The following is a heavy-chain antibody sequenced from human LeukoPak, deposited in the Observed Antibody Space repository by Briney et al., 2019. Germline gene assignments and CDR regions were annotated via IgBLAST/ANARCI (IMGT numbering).Heavy chain of an antibody. D-gene: IGHD1-26*01. Sequence: SETLSLTCTVSGGSITSDSYYWGWIRQPPGKGLEWIGSIYFSGSAYYNPSLQSRVAISVDTSKSQFPLKVSSVTAADTAIYYCARDPRGRYEDWFDSWGQGALVTVSS. V-gene: IGHV4-39*06. CDR1: GGSITSDSYY. CDR3: ARDPRGRYEDWFDS. CDR2: IYFSGSA. J-gene: IGHJ5*01.